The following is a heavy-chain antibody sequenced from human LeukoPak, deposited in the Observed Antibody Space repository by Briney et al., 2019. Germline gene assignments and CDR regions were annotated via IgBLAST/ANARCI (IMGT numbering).Heavy chain of an antibody. J-gene: IGHJ4*02. V-gene: IGHV1-69*04. CDR1: GGTFSSYA. CDR3: ARDSESQGVPYFDY. Sequence: SVKVSCKASGGTFSSYAISWVRQAPGQGLEWMGRIIPILGIANYAQKFQGRVTITADKSTSTAYMELSSLRSEDTAVYYCARDSESQGVPYFDYWGQGTLVTVSS. CDR2: IIPILGIA.